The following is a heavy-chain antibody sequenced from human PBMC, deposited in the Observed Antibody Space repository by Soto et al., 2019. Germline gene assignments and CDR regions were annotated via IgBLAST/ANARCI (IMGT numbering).Heavy chain of an antibody. Sequence: GGSLRLSCQASGFNFSNYGMHWVRQAPGKGLEWEAVISYDGSNKYYADSVKGRFTISRDNSKNTLSLHLNTLRAEDTAVYHFAKYRVGGVFYTPLGYWGQGTLVTVSS. D-gene: IGHD2-8*01. J-gene: IGHJ4*02. CDR2: ISYDGSNK. CDR3: AKYRVGGVFYTPLGY. V-gene: IGHV3-30*18. CDR1: GFNFSNYG.